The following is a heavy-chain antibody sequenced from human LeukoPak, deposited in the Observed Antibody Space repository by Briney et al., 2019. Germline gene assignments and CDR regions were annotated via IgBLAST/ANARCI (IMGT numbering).Heavy chain of an antibody. J-gene: IGHJ4*02. CDR2: ISSSGITI. V-gene: IGHV3-11*01. CDR3: AKDLYGLLGYCSGGNCYGVYLDF. Sequence: GGSLRLSCAASGFIFSDYYMSWIRQAPGKGLEWVSYISSSGITIYYADSVKGRFTISRDNSKNTLYLQMKSLRAEDTAVYYCAKDLYGLLGYCSGGNCYGVYLDFWGQGTLVTVSS. D-gene: IGHD2-15*01. CDR1: GFIFSDYY.